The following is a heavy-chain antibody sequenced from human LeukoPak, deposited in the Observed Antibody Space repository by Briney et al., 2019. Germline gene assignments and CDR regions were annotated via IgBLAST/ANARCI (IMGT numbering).Heavy chain of an antibody. D-gene: IGHD4-17*01. CDR3: ASLTTVTTI. J-gene: IGHJ4*02. CDR1: GASISSYY. Sequence: SETLSLTCTVSGASISSYYWSWIRQPAGKGLEWIGRIYTRGSTKYNPSLRSRLTMSVDTSENQFSLKLSSVTAADTAVYYCASLTTVTTIWGQGTLVAVSS. V-gene: IGHV4-4*07. CDR2: IYTRGST.